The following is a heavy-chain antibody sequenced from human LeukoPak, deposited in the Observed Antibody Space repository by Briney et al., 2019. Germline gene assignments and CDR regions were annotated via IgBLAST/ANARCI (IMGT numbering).Heavy chain of an antibody. Sequence: GGSLRLSCAASGFTVSSNYMSWVRQAPGQGLEWVSLIYSGPTTYLTQTYYADSVKGRFTISRDNSKNTLYLQMNSLRAEDTAVYYCARDGNQRSLADWGQGTLVTVSS. J-gene: IGHJ4*02. D-gene: IGHD1-14*01. CDR3: ARDGNQRSLAD. CDR1: GFTVSSNY. V-gene: IGHV3-66*01. CDR2: IYSGPTTYLTQT.